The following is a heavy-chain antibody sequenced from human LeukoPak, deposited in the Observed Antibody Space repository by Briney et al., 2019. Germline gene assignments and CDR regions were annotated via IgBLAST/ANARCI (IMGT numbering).Heavy chain of an antibody. CDR3: AKESGKFDY. CDR2: ISGDGVST. V-gene: IGHV3-43*02. Sequence: GGSLRLSRVASGLPIADFAMHWVRQAPGKGLEWVSLISGDGVSTFYADSVKGRFCISRDNSKNSLYLEMNSLRTEDAAMYYCAKESGKFDYWGQGTLVAVSS. CDR1: GLPIADFA. J-gene: IGHJ4*02.